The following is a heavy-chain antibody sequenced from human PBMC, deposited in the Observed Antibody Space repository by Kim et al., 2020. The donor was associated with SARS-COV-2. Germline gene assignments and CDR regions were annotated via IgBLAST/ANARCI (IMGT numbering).Heavy chain of an antibody. V-gene: IGHV3-23*01. Sequence: GGSLRLSCAASGFTFSSYAMSWVRQAPGKGLEWVSAISGSGGSTYYADSVKGRFTISRDNSKNTLYLQMNSLRAEDTAVYYCAKMDCSGGSCYYSPWGQGTLVTVSS. D-gene: IGHD2-15*01. CDR2: ISGSGGST. J-gene: IGHJ5*02. CDR3: AKMDCSGGSCYYSP. CDR1: GFTFSSYA.